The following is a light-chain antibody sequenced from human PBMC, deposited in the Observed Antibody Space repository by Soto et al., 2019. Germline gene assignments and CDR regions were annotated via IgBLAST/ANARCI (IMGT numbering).Light chain of an antibody. V-gene: IGLV2-14*01. J-gene: IGLJ1*01. CDR2: EVS. CDR1: SSDVGNYKY. CDR3: FSYTSSGTYV. Sequence: QSVLAQPASVSGSPGQSITISCTGTSSDVGNYKYVSWYQQHPGKALKLMIYEVSNRPSGVSNRFSGSKSGNTASLTISGLQADDETDYYCFSYTSSGTYVFGTGTKVTVL.